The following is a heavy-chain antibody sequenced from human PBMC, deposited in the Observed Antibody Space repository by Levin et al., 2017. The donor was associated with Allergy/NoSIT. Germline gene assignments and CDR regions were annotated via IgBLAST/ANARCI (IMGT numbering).Heavy chain of an antibody. CDR1: GGSFSGYY. D-gene: IGHD2-15*01. CDR3: AGGYCSGGSCYSWFDP. Sequence: SETLSLTCAAYGGSFSGYYWSWIRQPPGKGLEWIGEINHSGSTNYNPSPKSRVTIIVDTSKNQCSLRLSSVTAADTAVYYCAGGYCSGGSCYSWFDPWGQGTLVTVSS. CDR2: INHSGST. V-gene: IGHV4-34*01. J-gene: IGHJ5*02.